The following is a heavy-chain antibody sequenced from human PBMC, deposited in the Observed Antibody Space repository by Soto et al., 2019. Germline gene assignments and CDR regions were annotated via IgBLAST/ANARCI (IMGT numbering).Heavy chain of an antibody. J-gene: IGHJ1*01. CDR1: GGTFSSYT. CDR2: IIPILGIA. Sequence: SVKVSCKASGGTFSSYTISWVRQAPGQGLEWMGRIIPILGIATYAQKFQGRVTITADKSTSTAYMELSSLRSEDTAVYYCARDSGYFFCGSCHIQGLIDFWGQGTLVPGSS. D-gene: IGHD2-15*01. CDR3: ARDSGYFFCGSCHIQGLIDF. V-gene: IGHV1-69*04.